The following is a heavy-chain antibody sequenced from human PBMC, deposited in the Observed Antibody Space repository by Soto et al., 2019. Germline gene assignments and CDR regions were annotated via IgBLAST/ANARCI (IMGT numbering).Heavy chain of an antibody. CDR1: GGSISSGGYY. J-gene: IGHJ4*02. CDR3: ARVLFYDYVWGSYRYTFDY. CDR2: IYYGGST. Sequence: LSLTCTVSGGSISSGGYYWSWIRQHPGKGLEWIGYIYYGGSTYYNPSLKSRVTISVDTSKNQFSLKLSSVTAADTAVYYCARVLFYDYVWGSYRYTFDYWGQGTLVTVSS. V-gene: IGHV4-31*03. D-gene: IGHD3-16*02.